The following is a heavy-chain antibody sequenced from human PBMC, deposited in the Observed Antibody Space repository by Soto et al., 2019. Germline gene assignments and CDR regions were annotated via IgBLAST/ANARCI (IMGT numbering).Heavy chain of an antibody. Sequence: QVQLVQSGAEVKKPGASVQVSCKASGYTFTSYAISWVRQAPGQGLEWMGWISAYNGNTNYAQKLQGRVTMTTDTSTNTAYMELRSLRSDDTAVYYCAREMTTVVSGDFDYWGQGTLVTVSS. V-gene: IGHV1-18*01. CDR1: GYTFTSYA. CDR3: AREMTTVVSGDFDY. J-gene: IGHJ4*02. D-gene: IGHD4-17*01. CDR2: ISAYNGNT.